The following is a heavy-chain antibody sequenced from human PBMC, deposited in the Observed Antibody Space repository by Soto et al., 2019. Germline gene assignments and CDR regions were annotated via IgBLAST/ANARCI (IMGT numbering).Heavy chain of an antibody. J-gene: IGHJ4*02. V-gene: IGHV3-48*02. D-gene: IGHD3-9*01. Sequence: SLRLSCAASGFTFSSYSMNWVRQAPGKGLEWVSYISSSSSTIYYADSVKGRFTISRDNAKNSLYLQMNSLRDEDTAVYYCARDREDPSGLVIMNSLDYWGQGTLVTVSS. CDR1: GFTFSSYS. CDR2: ISSSSSTI. CDR3: ARDREDPSGLVIMNSLDY.